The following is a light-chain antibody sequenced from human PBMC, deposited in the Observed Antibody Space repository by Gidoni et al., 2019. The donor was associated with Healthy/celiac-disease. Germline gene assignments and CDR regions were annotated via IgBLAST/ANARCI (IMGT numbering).Light chain of an antibody. Sequence: LVLPQSPSASASLVASVKLTCNRSSGHSSYAIACHQQQPTKGHRYLMKLNSDGSHSKGDGIPDRFSGSSSGAERYLTISSLQSEDEADYYCQTWGTGIVVFGGGTKLTVL. CDR1: SGHSSYA. J-gene: IGLJ2*01. CDR2: LNSDGSH. CDR3: QTWGTGIVV. V-gene: IGLV4-69*01.